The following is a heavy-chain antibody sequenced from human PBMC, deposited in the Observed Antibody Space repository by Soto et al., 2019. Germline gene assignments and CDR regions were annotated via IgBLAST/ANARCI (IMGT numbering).Heavy chain of an antibody. CDR2: IMPFFGSG. J-gene: IGHJ4*02. CDR1: RGTFTNYA. V-gene: IGHV1-69*01. CDR3: ARDRAGYYSHFVY. Sequence: QVYLVQSGAEVKKPGSSVKVSCKALRGTFTNYAFSWVRQAPGQGLEWMGGIMPFFGSGNYAQKFQGRINITADEPRSSVYLELTSLRSEDPAVYYCARDRAGYYSHFVYWGQRTLVNVSS. D-gene: IGHD3-22*01.